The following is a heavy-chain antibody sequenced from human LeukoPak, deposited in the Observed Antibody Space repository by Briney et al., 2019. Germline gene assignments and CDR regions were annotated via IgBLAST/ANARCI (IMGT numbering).Heavy chain of an antibody. CDR2: INPKSGDT. Sequence: ASVKVSCKASGYTFSGYYMHWVRQAPGQGLERMGWINPKSGDTYSTEKFQGRVTMTRDTSINTVYMELSRLKSDDTAVYYCARGSYSDYWGQGTLVIVSS. V-gene: IGHV1-2*02. CDR1: GYTFSGYY. J-gene: IGHJ4*02. D-gene: IGHD3-10*01. CDR3: ARGSYSDY.